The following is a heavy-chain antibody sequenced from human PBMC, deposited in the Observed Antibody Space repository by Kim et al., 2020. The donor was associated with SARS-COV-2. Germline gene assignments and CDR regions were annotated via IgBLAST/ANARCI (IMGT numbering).Heavy chain of an antibody. Sequence: PSLKSRVTISVDTSKNQFSLKLSSVTAADTAVYYCAAGFSQQLKVAYFDYWGQGTLVTVSS. D-gene: IGHD6-13*01. V-gene: IGHV4-59*09. CDR3: AAGFSQQLKVAYFDY. J-gene: IGHJ4*02.